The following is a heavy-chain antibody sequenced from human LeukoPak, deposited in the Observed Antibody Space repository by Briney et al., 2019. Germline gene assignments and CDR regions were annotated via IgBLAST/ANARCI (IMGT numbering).Heavy chain of an antibody. CDR1: GYTFTGYY. J-gene: IGHJ4*02. CDR2: INPNSGGT. CDR3: ASSDTLQPTDSDY. D-gene: IGHD1-1*01. V-gene: IGHV1-2*02. Sequence: ASVKVSCKASGYTFTGYYMHWVRQAPGQGLEWMGWINPNSGGTNYAQKFQGRVTMTRDTSISTAYMELSRLRSDDTAVYYCASSDTLQPTDSDYWGQGTLVTVSS.